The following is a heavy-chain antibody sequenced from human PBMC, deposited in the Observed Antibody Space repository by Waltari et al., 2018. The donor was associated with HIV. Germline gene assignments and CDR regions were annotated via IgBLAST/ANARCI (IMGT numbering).Heavy chain of an antibody. J-gene: IGHJ4*02. V-gene: IGHV3-23*01. CDR1: GLDFNIFA. Sequence: EVQLSDSGGGLVQPGGSLKLSCVASGLDFNIFAMNWVRQAPGKVLECVSGIGGSGTKTFYADSVKGRFTISRDSSKNTLYLQMNSLRAEDTAVYYCAKTKGYDYGFYFDSWGQGTLVSVSS. CDR3: AKTKGYDYGFYFDS. CDR2: IGGSGTKT. D-gene: IGHD5-18*01.